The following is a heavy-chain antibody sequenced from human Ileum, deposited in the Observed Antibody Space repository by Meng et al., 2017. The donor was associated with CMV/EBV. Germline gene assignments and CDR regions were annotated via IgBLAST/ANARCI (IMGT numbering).Heavy chain of an antibody. CDR1: GFTFSDYY. CDR3: ARARIPSRPIRDYYGMDV. V-gene: IGHV3-11*04. CDR2: ISGRSSSI. Sequence: GGSLRLSCTASGFTFSDYYMTWIRQAPGKGLECLAYISGRSSSIFYTDSVKGRFTISRDISKNTLYLQMSSLTTEDTAVYFCARARIPSRPIRDYYGMDVWGQGTTVTVSS. D-gene: IGHD6-6*01. J-gene: IGHJ6*02.